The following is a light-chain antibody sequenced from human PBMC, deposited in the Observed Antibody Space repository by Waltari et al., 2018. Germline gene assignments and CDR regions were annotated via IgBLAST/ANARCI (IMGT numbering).Light chain of an antibody. CDR3: MQSRQSPWT. J-gene: IGKJ1*01. V-gene: IGKV2-28*01. CDR1: QSLLNSNGHDP. CDR2: LGS. Sequence: EIVMTQSPVSLPVTPGEPASISCRSSQSLLNSNGHDPLDWYVQNPGQSPRFLIYLGSYRASGVPDRFSGSGSGTHFTLKITRVEAEDVGVYYCMQSRQSPWTFGQGTKVEIK.